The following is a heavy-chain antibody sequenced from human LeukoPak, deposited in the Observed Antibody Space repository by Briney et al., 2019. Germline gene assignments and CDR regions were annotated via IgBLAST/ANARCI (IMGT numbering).Heavy chain of an antibody. Sequence: SETLSLTCTVSGGSISPFYWSWIRQPPGKGLEWIGYISYSGSTNYNPSLKSRVTISVDTSKNQFSLKLSSVTAADTAVYYCARGSNVYDSSAYYFDYWGQGTLVTVSS. V-gene: IGHV4-59*01. J-gene: IGHJ4*02. CDR2: ISYSGST. CDR3: ARGSNVYDSSAYYFDY. CDR1: GGSISPFY. D-gene: IGHD3-22*01.